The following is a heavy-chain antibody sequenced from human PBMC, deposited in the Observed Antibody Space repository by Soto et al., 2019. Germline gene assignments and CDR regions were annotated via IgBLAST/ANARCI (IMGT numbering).Heavy chain of an antibody. Sequence: QVQLVQSGAEVKKPGSSVRVSCKASGDTFTFYSINWVRQAPGLGLEWMGRINPILSMSNYAQRFQGRVKMTAEKSTSTADMELSSLRSEDTAMYYCASSYGSGYRAFDYWGQGALVTVSS. CDR1: GDTFTFYS. V-gene: IGHV1-69*02. CDR3: ASSYGSGYRAFDY. CDR2: INPILSMS. D-gene: IGHD3-10*01. J-gene: IGHJ4*02.